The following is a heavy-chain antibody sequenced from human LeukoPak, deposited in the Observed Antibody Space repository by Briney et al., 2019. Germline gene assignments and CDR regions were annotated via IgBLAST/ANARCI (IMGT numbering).Heavy chain of an antibody. J-gene: IGHJ4*02. CDR1: GFTFSSYT. CDR3: ARRDYGSGSFFGIDY. Sequence: GGSLRLSCAASGFTFSSYTMHWVRQAPGKGLEWISSISGGSSTIYYADSVKGRFTISRDNARNSLYLQMNSLRDEDTAVYCCARRDYGSGSFFGIDYWGQGTLVTVSS. V-gene: IGHV3-48*02. D-gene: IGHD3-10*01. CDR2: ISGGSSTI.